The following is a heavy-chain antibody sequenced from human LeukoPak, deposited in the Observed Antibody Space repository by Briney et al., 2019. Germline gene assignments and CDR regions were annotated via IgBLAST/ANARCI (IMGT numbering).Heavy chain of an antibody. CDR3: AKNGDRGAYCSGGSCYPYYYYYIDV. CDR2: ISASGGTT. J-gene: IGHJ6*03. V-gene: IGHV3-23*01. D-gene: IGHD2-15*01. CDR1: GFTFSSYG. Sequence: PAGGSLRLSCAASGFTFSSYGMSWVRQAPGKGLEWVSAISASGGTTYYADSVKGRFTISRDNSKNTLYLQMNSLRAEDTAIYYCAKNGDRGAYCSGGSCYPYYYYYIDVWGKGTTVTISS.